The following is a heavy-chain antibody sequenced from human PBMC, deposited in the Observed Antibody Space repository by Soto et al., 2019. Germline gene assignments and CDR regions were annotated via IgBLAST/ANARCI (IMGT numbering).Heavy chain of an antibody. Sequence: QVQLVQSGAEVKKPGASVKVSCKASGYTFTSYGISWVRQAPGQGLEWMGWISAYNGNTNYAQKLQGRVTMTTDTSTSTADMELRSLRSDDTAVYYCARVGGGYSYGYEPYYYYYGMDVWGQGTTVTVSS. V-gene: IGHV1-18*01. CDR1: GYTFTSYG. D-gene: IGHD5-18*01. CDR3: ARVGGGYSYGYEPYYYYYGMDV. J-gene: IGHJ6*02. CDR2: ISAYNGNT.